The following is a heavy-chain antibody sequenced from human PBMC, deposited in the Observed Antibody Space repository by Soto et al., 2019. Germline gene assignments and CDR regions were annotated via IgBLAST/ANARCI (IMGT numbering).Heavy chain of an antibody. Sequence: EMQLVETGGGLIQPGGSLRLSCAASGFTVSSDNMSWVRQAPGKGLEWISVMYYGGTTYYADSVQGRFTISRDSSTNTLYLQMTDLRADDTAVYYCAREAAGFDLWGQGTMVTVSS. D-gene: IGHD6-13*01. V-gene: IGHV3-53*02. J-gene: IGHJ3*01. CDR2: MYYGGTT. CDR1: GFTVSSDN. CDR3: AREAAGFDL.